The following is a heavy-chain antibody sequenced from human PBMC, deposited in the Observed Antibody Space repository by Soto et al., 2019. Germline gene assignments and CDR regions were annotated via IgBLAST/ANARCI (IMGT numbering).Heavy chain of an antibody. Sequence: GGSLRLSCAASGFIFSNAWRSWVRQAPGKGLKWIGRIKTNSDGGTVDYASPVKGRFTISRDDSESMLYLDLNSLKTEDTGVYFCATVYCATPSFYAPFAYWGKGTLVTVSS. J-gene: IGHJ4*02. CDR3: ATVYCATPSFYAPFAY. V-gene: IGHV3-15*01. CDR1: GFIFSNAW. CDR2: IKTNSDGGTV. D-gene: IGHD2-15*01.